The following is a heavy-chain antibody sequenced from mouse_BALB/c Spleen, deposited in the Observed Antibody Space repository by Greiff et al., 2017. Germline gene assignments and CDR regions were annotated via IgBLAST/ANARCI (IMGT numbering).Heavy chain of an antibody. V-gene: IGHV1-7*01. CDR1: GYTFTSYW. J-gene: IGHJ3*01. Sequence: QVQLQQSGAELAKPGASVKMSCKASGYTFTSYWMHWVKQRPGQGLEWIGYINPSTGYTEYNQKFKDKATLTADKSSSTAYMQLSSLTSEDSAVYYCARFTTAPYWGQGILVTVSA. D-gene: IGHD1-2*01. CDR2: INPSTGYT. CDR3: ARFTTAPY.